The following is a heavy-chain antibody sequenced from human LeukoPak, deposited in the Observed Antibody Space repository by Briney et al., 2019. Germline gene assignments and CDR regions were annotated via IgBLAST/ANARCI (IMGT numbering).Heavy chain of an antibody. CDR2: VDPRSGNT. J-gene: IGHJ4*02. CDR1: GYTFTSYD. V-gene: IGHV1-8*01. D-gene: IGHD6-13*01. CDR3: ARGYSSNWDFDY. Sequence: ASVKVSCKASGYTFTSYDINWVRQATGQGPEWLGWVDPRSGNTGCAQKFQDRVTMTRDTSINTAYMELSSLDFEDTAVYYCARGYSSNWDFDYWGQGTLITASS.